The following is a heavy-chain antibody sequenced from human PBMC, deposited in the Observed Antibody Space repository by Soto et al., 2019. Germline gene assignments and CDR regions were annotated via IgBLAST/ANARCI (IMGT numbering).Heavy chain of an antibody. CDR2: IYYSGST. CDR1: CGSIISGDYY. CDR3: ARTADYDYVWGSYRYFDY. D-gene: IGHD3-16*02. V-gene: IGHV4-30-4*01. Sequence: PSETLSLTCTFSCGSIISGDYYWNWIRQPPGKGLEWIGSIYYSGSTYYNPSLKSRVTISVDTSKNQFSLKLSSVTAADTAVYYCARTADYDYVWGSYRYFDYWGQGTLVTVSS. J-gene: IGHJ4*02.